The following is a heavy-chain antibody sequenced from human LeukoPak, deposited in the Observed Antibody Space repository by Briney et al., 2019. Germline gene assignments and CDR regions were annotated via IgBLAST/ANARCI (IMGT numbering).Heavy chain of an antibody. CDR3: ARAQITFGGVIVNYFDY. D-gene: IGHD3-16*02. V-gene: IGHV3-7*01. J-gene: IGHJ4*02. CDR1: GFTFRNNW. Sequence: GGSLRLSCAASGFTFRNNWMSWVRQAPGKGLEWVANIKQDGSEKYYVDSVKGRFTISRDNAKNSLYLQMNSLRAEDTAVYYCARAQITFGGVIVNYFDYWGQGTLVTVSS. CDR2: IKQDGSEK.